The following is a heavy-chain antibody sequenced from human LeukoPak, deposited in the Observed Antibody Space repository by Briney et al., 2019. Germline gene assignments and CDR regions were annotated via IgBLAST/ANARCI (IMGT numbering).Heavy chain of an antibody. D-gene: IGHD6-13*01. CDR1: GGSISSYY. V-gene: IGHV4-4*09. CDR3: AREAHSSSWYFYYAMDV. J-gene: IGHJ6*02. Sequence: SETLSLTCTVSGGSISSYYWSWIRQPPGKGLEWIGYIYTSGSTNYNPSLKSRVTISVDTSKNQFSLKLSSVTAADTAVYYCAREAHSSSWYFYYAMDVWGQGTTVTVSS. CDR2: IYTSGST.